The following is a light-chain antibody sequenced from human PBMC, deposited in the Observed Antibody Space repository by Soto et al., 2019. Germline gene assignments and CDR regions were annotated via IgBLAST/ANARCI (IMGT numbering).Light chain of an antibody. CDR3: SSFTRSSTWL. CDR2: SNN. V-gene: IGLV1-44*01. CDR1: NSNIGSNT. Sequence: QSVLTQPPSASGTPGQRVTISCSGSNSNIGSNTVNWYQQLPGTAPKLLIYSNNQRPSGVPGRFSDSKSGTSASLTISGLQAEDEADYYCSSFTRSSTWLFGGGTKLTVL. J-gene: IGLJ3*02.